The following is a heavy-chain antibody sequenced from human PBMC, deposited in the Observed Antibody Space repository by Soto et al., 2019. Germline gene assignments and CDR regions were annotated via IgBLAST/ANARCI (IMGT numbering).Heavy chain of an antibody. D-gene: IGHD3-9*01. Sequence: EASVKVSCKASGGTFSSYAISWVRQAPGQGLEWMGGINPNSGGTNYAQKFQGWVTMTRDTSISTAYMELSRLRSDDTAVYYCARSSFDWSSLGLGGPNDAFDIWGQGTMVTVSS. CDR3: ARSSFDWSSLGLGGPNDAFDI. CDR1: GGTFSSYA. V-gene: IGHV1-2*04. J-gene: IGHJ3*02. CDR2: INPNSGGT.